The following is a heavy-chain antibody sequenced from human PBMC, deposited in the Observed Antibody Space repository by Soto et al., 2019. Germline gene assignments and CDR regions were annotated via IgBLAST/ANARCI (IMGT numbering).Heavy chain of an antibody. D-gene: IGHD3-22*01. CDR2: TYPGDSDT. J-gene: IGHJ4*02. V-gene: IGHV5-51*01. Sequence: PGESLKISCNGSGHISSTYWSAWVRKMPRKGLEWMGTTYPGDSDTRYSPSFQAQVTITVDKTINTAYLQLSRLKASDTAMCYWARQRVWGTSGYCYFENGGQGTVVTGSS. CDR1: GHISSTYW. CDR3: ARQRVWGTSGYCYFEN.